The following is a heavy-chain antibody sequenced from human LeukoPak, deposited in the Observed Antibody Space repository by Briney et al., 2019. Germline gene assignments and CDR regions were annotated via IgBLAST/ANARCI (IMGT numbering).Heavy chain of an antibody. Sequence: QSGGSLRLSCAASGFTFSSYSMNWVRLAPGKGLEWVSVIYSGGSTYYADSVKGRFTISRDNSKNTLYLQMNSLRAEDTAVYYYARAGYSSGWAFDYWGQGTLVTVSS. CDR1: GFTFSSYS. CDR2: IYSGGST. J-gene: IGHJ4*02. CDR3: ARAGYSSGWAFDY. D-gene: IGHD6-19*01. V-gene: IGHV3-66*02.